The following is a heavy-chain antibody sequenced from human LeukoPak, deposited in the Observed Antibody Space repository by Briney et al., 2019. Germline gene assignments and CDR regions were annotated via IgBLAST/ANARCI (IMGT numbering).Heavy chain of an antibody. CDR3: ARYDGDYRYFDY. CDR1: GFXFSKFW. CDR2: INNDGSTT. Sequence: GGSLRLSCAASGFXFSKFWIHWVRQAPGKGLVWVSRINNDGSTTTYADSVKGRFTISRDNAKNTLYLQMNSLRAEDTAVYYCARYDGDYRYFDYWGQGTLVTVSS. D-gene: IGHD3-3*01. V-gene: IGHV3-74*01. J-gene: IGHJ4*02.